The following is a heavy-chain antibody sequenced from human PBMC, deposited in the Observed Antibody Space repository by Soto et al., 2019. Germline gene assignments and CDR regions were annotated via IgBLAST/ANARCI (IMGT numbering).Heavy chain of an antibody. CDR1: GFTFSSYA. D-gene: IGHD5-12*01. V-gene: IGHV3-23*01. J-gene: IGHJ6*02. CDR2: ISGSGGST. CDR3: AKDPRATIAGPYGMDV. Sequence: GGSLRLSCAASGFTFSSYAMSWVRQAPGKGLEWVSAISGSGGSTYYADSVKGRFTISRDNSKNTLYLQMNSLRAEDTAVYYCAKDPRATIAGPYGMDVRGQGTKVTVSS.